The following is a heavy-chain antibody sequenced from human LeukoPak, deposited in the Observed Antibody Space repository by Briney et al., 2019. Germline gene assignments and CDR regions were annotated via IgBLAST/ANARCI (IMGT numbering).Heavy chain of an antibody. V-gene: IGHV1-2*02. CDR3: ARDDVCPPDYYYYYMDV. J-gene: IGHJ6*03. D-gene: IGHD2-8*01. Sequence: ASVKVSCKASGYTFTGYYMHWVRQAPGQGLEWMGWINPNSGGTNYAQKFQGRVTMTRDTSISTAYMELSRLRSDDTAVYYCARDDVCPPDYYYYYMDVWGKGTTVTVSS. CDR2: INPNSGGT. CDR1: GYTFTGYY.